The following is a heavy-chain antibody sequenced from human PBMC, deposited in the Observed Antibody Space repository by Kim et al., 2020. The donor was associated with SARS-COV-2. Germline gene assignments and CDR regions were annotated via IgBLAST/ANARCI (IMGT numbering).Heavy chain of an antibody. CDR3: ARVWDY. J-gene: IGHJ4*02. CDR2: INPSGSA. V-gene: IGHV4-34*01. Sequence: SDTLSLTCFLSGGSFSGYYWSWIRQSPGKGLEVIGEINPSGSAAYNPSLKSRVAISLDTSKNQFSLRLTSVTAADTGVYFCARVWDYWGQGALVTVSS. CDR1: GGSFSGYY.